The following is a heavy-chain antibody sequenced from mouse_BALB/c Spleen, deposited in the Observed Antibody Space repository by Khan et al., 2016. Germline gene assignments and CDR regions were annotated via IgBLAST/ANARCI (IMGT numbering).Heavy chain of an antibody. CDR1: GYSITSDYA. Sequence: EVQLQESGPGLVKPSQSLSLTCTVTGYSITSDYAWNWIRQFPGNKLEWMGYISYSGSTSYNPSRKSRISITRDTSKNQFFLQLNSVTTEDTATYYCARGLYCFDYWGQGTTLAVSS. CDR2: ISYSGST. V-gene: IGHV3-2*02. J-gene: IGHJ2*01. CDR3: ARGLYCFDY.